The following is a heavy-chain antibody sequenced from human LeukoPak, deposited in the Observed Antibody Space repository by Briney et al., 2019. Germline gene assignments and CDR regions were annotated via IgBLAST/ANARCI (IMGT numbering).Heavy chain of an antibody. CDR1: GGSFSGYY. D-gene: IGHD6-13*01. J-gene: IGHJ5*02. CDR3: ARGKYSSSWLSTRNWFDP. Sequence: SETLSLTCAVYGGSFSGYYWSWIRQPPGKGLEWIGEINHSGSTNYNPSLKSRVTISVDTSKNQFSLKLSSVTAADTAVYYCARGKYSSSWLSTRNWFDPWGQGTLVTVSS. CDR2: INHSGST. V-gene: IGHV4-34*01.